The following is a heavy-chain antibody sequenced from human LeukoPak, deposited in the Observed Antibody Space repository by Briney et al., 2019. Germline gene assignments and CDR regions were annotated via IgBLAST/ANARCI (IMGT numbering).Heavy chain of an antibody. J-gene: IGHJ5*02. CDR1: GYTFTSYG. Sequence: ASVKVSCKASGYTFTSYGVSWVRQAPGQGLEWMGWISAYNGNTNYAQKLQGRVTMTTDTSTSTAYMELRSLRSDDTAVYYYARFSAGYYDFWSGRNWFDPWGQGTLVTVSS. CDR2: ISAYNGNT. D-gene: IGHD3-3*01. CDR3: ARFSAGYYDFWSGRNWFDP. V-gene: IGHV1-18*01.